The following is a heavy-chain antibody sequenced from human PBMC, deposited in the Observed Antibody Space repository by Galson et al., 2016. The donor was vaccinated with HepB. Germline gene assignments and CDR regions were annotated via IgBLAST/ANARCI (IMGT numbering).Heavy chain of an antibody. D-gene: IGHD1-26*01. CDR2: IFSAGTT. Sequence: SLRLSCAASGFSVSSNYLSWVRQAPGKGLEWVSVIFSAGTTYYADSVKGRFTISRDNSKNTLYLQMNSLRAEDTAVYYCARDSGSVSFDYWGQRTLVTVSS. J-gene: IGHJ4*02. V-gene: IGHV3-53*01. CDR3: ARDSGSVSFDY. CDR1: GFSVSSNY.